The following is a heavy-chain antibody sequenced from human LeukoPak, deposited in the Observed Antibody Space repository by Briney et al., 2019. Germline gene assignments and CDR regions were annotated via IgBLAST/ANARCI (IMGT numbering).Heavy chain of an antibody. CDR3: ARHRDFSSSYYFDDF. CDR2: MYYSGST. Sequence: SETLSLTCTVSGGSISISSYYWGWIRQPPGKGLEWIGSMYYSGSTYYNPSLKSRITISVDTSKNQFSLRLRSVTAADTAVYFCARHRDFSSSYYFDDFWGQGTLVTVSS. D-gene: IGHD6-13*01. CDR1: GGSISISSYY. J-gene: IGHJ4*02. V-gene: IGHV4-39*01.